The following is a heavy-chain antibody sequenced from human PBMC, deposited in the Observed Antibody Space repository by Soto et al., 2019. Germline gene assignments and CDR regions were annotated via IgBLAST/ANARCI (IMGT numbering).Heavy chain of an antibody. V-gene: IGHV4-4*02. CDR1: GGSLSNSNW. CDR2: IYHTGST. D-gene: IGHD5-18*01. Sequence: QVQLQESGPGLVKPSGTLSLTCAVSGGSLSNSNWWSWVRQPPGKGLEWIGEIYHTGSTNYNPSLKSRLSISAGKSKNLLSLQLSSVTAADTAVYYCARVLPGYSYGDAFDIWGQGTMVSVSS. CDR3: ARVLPGYSYGDAFDI. J-gene: IGHJ3*02.